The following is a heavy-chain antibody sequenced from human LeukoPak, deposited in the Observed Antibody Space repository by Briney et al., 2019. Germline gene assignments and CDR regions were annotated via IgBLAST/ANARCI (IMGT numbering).Heavy chain of an antibody. CDR2: VKQDGSEK. V-gene: IGHV3-7*01. Sequence: PGGSLRLSCAASGFTFSSYWMSWVRQAPGKGLEWVASVKQDGSEKCSVDSVRGRFTISRDNAKNSLYLQMNSLRAEDTAVYYCARDFNWNLDYWGQGTLVTVSS. D-gene: IGHD1-20*01. CDR1: GFTFSSYW. CDR3: ARDFNWNLDY. J-gene: IGHJ4*02.